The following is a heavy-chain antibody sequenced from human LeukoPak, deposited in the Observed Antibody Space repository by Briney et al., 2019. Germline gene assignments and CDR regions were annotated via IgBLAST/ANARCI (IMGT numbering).Heavy chain of an antibody. CDR1: GFTFSSYS. CDR2: ISSSSSTI. Sequence: GGSLRLSCAASGFTFSSYSMNWVRQAPGKGLEWVSYISSSSSTIYYADSVKGRFTISRDDAKNSLYLQVKSLRAEDTAVYYCARGTPFDYWGQGTLVTVSS. CDR3: ARGTPFDY. J-gene: IGHJ4*02. V-gene: IGHV3-48*04.